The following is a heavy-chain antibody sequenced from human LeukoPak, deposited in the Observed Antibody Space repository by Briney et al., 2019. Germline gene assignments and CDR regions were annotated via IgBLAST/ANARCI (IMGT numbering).Heavy chain of an antibody. CDR1: GFTFSSYD. V-gene: IGHV3-13*01. CDR3: ARNQQLGGHSYYYYGMDV. D-gene: IGHD3-16*01. Sequence: RGSLRLSCAASGFTFSSYDMHWVRQATGKGLEWVSAIGTAGDTYYPGSVKGRFTISRDNSKNTLYLQMNSLRADDTAIYYCARNQQLGGHSYYYYGMDVWGQGTTVTVSS. J-gene: IGHJ6*02. CDR2: IGTAGDT.